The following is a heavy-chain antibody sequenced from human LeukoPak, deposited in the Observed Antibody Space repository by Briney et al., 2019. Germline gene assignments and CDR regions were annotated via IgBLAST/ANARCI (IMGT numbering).Heavy chain of an antibody. CDR3: ARHGSGGFYGSSAYYYYLDS. D-gene: IGHD3-22*01. CDR2: IYPGDSDT. J-gene: IGHJ4*02. Sequence: GESLKISCKGSGYTFTTYWISWVRQMPGKGLEWMGIIYPGDSDTRYSPSFEGQVTISADKSISTAYLQWNSLKASDTAMYYCARHGSGGFYGSSAYYYYLDSWGQGSLVTVSS. V-gene: IGHV5-51*01. CDR1: GYTFTTYW.